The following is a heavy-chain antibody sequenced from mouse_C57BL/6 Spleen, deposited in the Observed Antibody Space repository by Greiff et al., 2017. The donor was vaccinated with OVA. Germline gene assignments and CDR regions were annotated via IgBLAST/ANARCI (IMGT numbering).Heavy chain of an antibody. CDR1: GYTFTSYG. Sequence: VQLQASGAELARPGASVKLSCKASGYTFTSYGISWVKQRTGQGLEWIGEIYPRSGNTYYNEKFKGKATLTADKSSSPAYMELLILTSEDSAVYFCARSDYGSSYGGQYAMDYWGQGTSVTVSS. V-gene: IGHV1-81*01. CDR3: ARSDYGSSYGGQYAMDY. CDR2: IYPRSGNT. J-gene: IGHJ4*01. D-gene: IGHD1-1*01.